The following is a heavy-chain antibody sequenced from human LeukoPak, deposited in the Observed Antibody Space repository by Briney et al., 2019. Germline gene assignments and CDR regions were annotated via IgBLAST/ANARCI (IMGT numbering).Heavy chain of an antibody. CDR2: IIPIFGTA. J-gene: IGHJ3*02. CDR1: GGTFSSYA. Sequence: ASVKVSCKASGGTFSSYAISWVRQAPGQGLEWMGGIIPIFGTANYAQKFQGRVTITTDESTSTAYMELSSLRSEDTAAYYCARESDIVVVPAAMGNDAFDIWGQGTMVTVSS. CDR3: ARESDIVVVPAAMGNDAFDI. V-gene: IGHV1-69*05. D-gene: IGHD2-2*01.